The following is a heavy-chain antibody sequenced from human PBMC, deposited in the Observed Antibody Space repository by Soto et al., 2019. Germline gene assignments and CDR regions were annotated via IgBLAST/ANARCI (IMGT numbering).Heavy chain of an antibody. J-gene: IGHJ4*02. CDR1: GGSISGDY. V-gene: IGHV4-59*08. CDR3: ARLGGYYQAFDS. D-gene: IGHD3-22*01. CDR2: IYYTGTT. Sequence: QVQLQESGPGLVKPSETLSLTCTVSGGSISGDYWGWIRQSPGKGLEWIGYIYYTGTTKYNPSLKSRLTISVDTSKNQFSLKLSSVTAADTAVYYCARLGGYYQAFDSWGQGTLVTVAS.